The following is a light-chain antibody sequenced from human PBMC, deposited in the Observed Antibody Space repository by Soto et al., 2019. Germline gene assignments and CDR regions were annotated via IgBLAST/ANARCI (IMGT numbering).Light chain of an antibody. CDR2: SNT. CDR3: AGWDDSLNGLWV. Sequence: QSVLTQPPSASGTPGQRVTISCSGTTSNIGSNSVNWFQQLPGTAPRLLIYSNTQRPSGVPDRFSGSKSGTSSSLAISGLQSEDEAEYYSAGWDDSLNGLWVFGGGTQLTVL. CDR1: TSNIGSNS. J-gene: IGLJ3*02. V-gene: IGLV1-44*01.